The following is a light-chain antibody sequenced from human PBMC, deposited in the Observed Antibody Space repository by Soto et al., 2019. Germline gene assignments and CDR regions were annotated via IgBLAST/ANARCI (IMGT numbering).Light chain of an antibody. V-gene: IGLV2-14*01. CDR3: SSYTSGSTRYA. Sequence: QSALTQPASVSGSPGQSITISCTGTSSDVGAYNYVSWYQQHSGKAPKLMIYAVSNRPSGVSNRFSASKSGNTASLTISGLQAEDEADYYCSSYTSGSTRYAFGTGTKLTVL. CDR1: SSDVGAYNY. J-gene: IGLJ1*01. CDR2: AVS.